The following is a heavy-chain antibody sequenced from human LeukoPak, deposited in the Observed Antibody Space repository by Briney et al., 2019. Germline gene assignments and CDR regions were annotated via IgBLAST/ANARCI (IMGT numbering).Heavy chain of an antibody. D-gene: IGHD6-19*01. V-gene: IGHV3-48*01. CDR1: GFTFSSYS. CDR2: ISSSSSTI. CDR3: AKDIHSSGWYYFDY. Sequence: PGGSLRLSCAASGFTFSSYSMNWVRQAPGKGLEWVSYISSSSSTIYYADSVKGRFTISRDNAKNSLYLQMNSLRAEDTALYYCAKDIHSSGWYYFDYWGQGTLVTVSS. J-gene: IGHJ4*02.